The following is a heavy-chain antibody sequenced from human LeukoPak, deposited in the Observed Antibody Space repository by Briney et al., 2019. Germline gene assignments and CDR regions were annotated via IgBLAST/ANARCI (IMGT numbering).Heavy chain of an antibody. J-gene: IGHJ6*03. CDR2: ISGSGGST. CDR1: GFTFSSYT. D-gene: IGHD2-2*01. V-gene: IGHV3-23*01. CDR3: AKSHCSSTSCYGAYYYYYYMDV. Sequence: GGSLRLSCAASGFTFSSYTMRWGRQAPGKGVERVTVISGSGGSTYYADSVKGRFTISRHNSKNTLYLQMNSLRAEDTALYYCAKSHCSSTSCYGAYYYYYYMDVWGKGPTVTVS.